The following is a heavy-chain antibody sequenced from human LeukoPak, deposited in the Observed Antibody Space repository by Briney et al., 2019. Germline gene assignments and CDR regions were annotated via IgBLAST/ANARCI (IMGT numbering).Heavy chain of an antibody. CDR1: GASISSYY. CDR2: IYHSGST. J-gene: IGHJ5*02. D-gene: IGHD3-22*01. CDR3: ARSPSWLFQQSNWFDP. V-gene: IGHV4-4*09. Sequence: SSETLSLTCNVSGASISSYYWSWVRQPPGKGLEWIGYIYHSGSTYYNPSLKSRVTISVDRSKNQFSLKLTSVTATDTAVYYCARSPSWLFQQSNWFDPWGQGTLVTVSS.